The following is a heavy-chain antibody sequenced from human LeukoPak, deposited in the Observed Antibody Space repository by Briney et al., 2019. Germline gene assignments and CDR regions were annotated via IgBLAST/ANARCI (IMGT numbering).Heavy chain of an antibody. Sequence: GASVKVSCKASGYTFTSYGISWVRQAPGQGLEWMGWISTYNGNTNYAQKLQGRVTMTTDTSTSTAYMELRSLRSDDTAVYYCARVPCGGDCNMGGYWGQGTLVTVSS. CDR3: ARVPCGGDCNMGGY. CDR2: ISTYNGNT. V-gene: IGHV1-18*01. J-gene: IGHJ4*02. D-gene: IGHD2-21*02. CDR1: GYTFTSYG.